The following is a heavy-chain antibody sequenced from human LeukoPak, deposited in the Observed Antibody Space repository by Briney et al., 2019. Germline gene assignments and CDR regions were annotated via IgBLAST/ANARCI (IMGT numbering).Heavy chain of an antibody. V-gene: IGHV4-4*07. CDR3: AIGGLNYDILTGYYYYGMDV. J-gene: IGHJ6*02. D-gene: IGHD3-9*01. CDR2: IYTSGST. CDR1: GGSISSYY. Sequence: PSETLSLTCTVSGGSISSYYWSWIRQPAGKGLEWIGRIYTSGSTNYNPSLKSRVTMSVDTSKNQFSLKLSSVTAADTAVYYCAIGGLNYDILTGYYYYGMDVWGQGTTVTVSS.